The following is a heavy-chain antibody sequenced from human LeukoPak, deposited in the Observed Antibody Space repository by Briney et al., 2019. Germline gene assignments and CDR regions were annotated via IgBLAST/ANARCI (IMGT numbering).Heavy chain of an antibody. Sequence: PGGSLRLSCAASGFTFDTYAMNWVRQAPGKGLEWISYISGSSNTIYYADSVKGRFTISRDNAKNSLYLQMNNLRVDDTALYYCAREIVGYDAFDIWGQGTMVTVSS. V-gene: IGHV3-48*01. CDR3: AREIVGYDAFDI. J-gene: IGHJ3*02. CDR1: GFTFDTYA. CDR2: ISGSSNTI. D-gene: IGHD1-1*01.